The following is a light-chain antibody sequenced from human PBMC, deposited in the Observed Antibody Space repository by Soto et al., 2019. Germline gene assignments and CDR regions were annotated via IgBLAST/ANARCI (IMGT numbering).Light chain of an antibody. CDR2: EVT. CDR3: FSYAAGSTFV. Sequence: QSVLTQPASVSGSPGQSITISCTGTSSDVGSYNLVSWYQQHPGEAPKLMIYEVTKRPSGVSNRFSGSKSGNTASLTISGLQAQDEADYYCFSYAAGSTFVFGTGTKSPS. J-gene: IGLJ1*01. CDR1: SSDVGSYNL. V-gene: IGLV2-23*02.